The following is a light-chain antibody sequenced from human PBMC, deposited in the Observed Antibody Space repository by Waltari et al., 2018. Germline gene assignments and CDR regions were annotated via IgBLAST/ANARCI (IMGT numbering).Light chain of an antibody. CDR1: QSVGTW. Sequence: DIQMTQSPSTLSASVGDIATISCRASQSVGTWLAWYQQKPGKAPKLLIYMASSLESGVPSRFSGSGSGTELTLTISSLQPDDFATYSCQQYSSFSTFGQGTKV. CDR3: QQYSSFST. V-gene: IGKV1-5*03. J-gene: IGKJ2*01. CDR2: MAS.